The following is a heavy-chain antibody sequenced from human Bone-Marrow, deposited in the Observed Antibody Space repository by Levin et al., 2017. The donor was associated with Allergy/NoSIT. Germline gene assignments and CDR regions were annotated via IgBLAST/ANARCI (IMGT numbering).Heavy chain of an antibody. CDR3: GHWRNSEWWSTKY. CDR1: GFSLNSRGVG. D-gene: IGHD2-15*01. Sequence: QTLSLTCTFSGFSLNSRGVGVGWVRQPPGKALEWLAIIYWDDDKRYSPSLKSRVTITKDTSKNQVVLTLTNMDPGDTATYFCGHWRNSEWWSTKYWGPGTLVTASS. V-gene: IGHV2-5*02. J-gene: IGHJ4*02. CDR2: IYWDDDK.